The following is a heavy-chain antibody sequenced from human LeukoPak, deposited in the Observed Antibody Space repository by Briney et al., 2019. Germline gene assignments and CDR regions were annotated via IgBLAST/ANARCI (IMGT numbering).Heavy chain of an antibody. CDR1: GGTFSSYA. V-gene: IGHV1-69*01. J-gene: IGHJ6*02. Sequence: VASVKVSCKASGGTFSSYAISWVRQAPGQGLEWMGGIIPIFGTANYAQKFQGRVTIIADESTSTAYMELSSLRSEDTAVYYCARDPRTVVTPGYYYGMDVWGQGTTVTVSS. CDR2: IIPIFGTA. CDR3: ARDPRTVVTPGYYYGMDV. D-gene: IGHD4-23*01.